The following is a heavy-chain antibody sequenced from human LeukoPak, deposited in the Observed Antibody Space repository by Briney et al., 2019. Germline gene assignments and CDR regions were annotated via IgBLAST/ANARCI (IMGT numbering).Heavy chain of an antibody. Sequence: ASVKVSCKASGGTFSSYAISWVRQAPGQGLEWMGRIIPILGIVNYAQEFQGRVTITADKSTSTAYMELSSLRSEDTAVYYCARDGAYSYGYAYFDYWGQGTLVTVSS. CDR1: GGTFSSYA. CDR3: ARDGAYSYGYAYFDY. V-gene: IGHV1-69*04. J-gene: IGHJ4*02. CDR2: IIPILGIV. D-gene: IGHD5-18*01.